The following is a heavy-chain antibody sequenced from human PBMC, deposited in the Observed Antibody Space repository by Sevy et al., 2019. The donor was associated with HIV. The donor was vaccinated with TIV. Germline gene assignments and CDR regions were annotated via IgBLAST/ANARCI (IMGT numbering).Heavy chain of an antibody. Sequence: GGSLRLSCAASGFTFSTYGMHWVRQAPGKGLEWVAFIRFDGNRKYYADSVKGRFTISRDNSKNTLDLQLNSLTAEDTAVYYCARADCGGDCYLVFDYRGQGTLVTVSS. J-gene: IGHJ4*02. V-gene: IGHV3-30*02. CDR2: IRFDGNRK. CDR1: GFTFSTYG. D-gene: IGHD2-21*01. CDR3: ARADCGGDCYLVFDY.